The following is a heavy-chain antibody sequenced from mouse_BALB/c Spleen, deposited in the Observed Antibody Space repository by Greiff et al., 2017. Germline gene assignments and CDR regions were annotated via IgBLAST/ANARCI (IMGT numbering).Heavy chain of an antibody. CDR1: GFSLTSYG. V-gene: IGHV2-2*02. Sequence: VQLQQSGPGLVQPSQSLSITCTVSGFSLTSYGVHWVRQSPGKGLEWLGVIWSGGSTDYNAAFISRLSISKDNSKSQVFFKMNSLQANDTAIYYCARNEREVRDYAMDYWGQGTSVTVSS. CDR2: IWSGGST. CDR3: ARNEREVRDYAMDY. J-gene: IGHJ4*01. D-gene: IGHD2-14*01.